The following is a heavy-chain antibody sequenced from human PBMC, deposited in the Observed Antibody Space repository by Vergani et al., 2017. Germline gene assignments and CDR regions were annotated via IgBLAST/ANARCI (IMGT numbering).Heavy chain of an antibody. CDR3: ARGESVVVPAALPAADY. Sequence: QVQLVQSGAEVKKPGASVKVSSKASGYTFTSYYMHWVRQAPGQGLEWMGIFNPSGGSTSYAQKFQGRVTMTRDTSTSTAYMELSSLRSEETAVYYWARGESVVVPAALPAADYGGQGTLVTVSS. J-gene: IGHJ4*02. CDR1: GYTFTSYY. D-gene: IGHD2-2*02. V-gene: IGHV1-46*01. CDR2: FNPSGGST.